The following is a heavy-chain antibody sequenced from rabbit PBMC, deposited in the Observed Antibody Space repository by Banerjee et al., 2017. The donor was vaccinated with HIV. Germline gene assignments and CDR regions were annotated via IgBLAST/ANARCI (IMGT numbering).Heavy chain of an antibody. J-gene: IGHJ4*01. CDR3: ARAPYGSSSDYQFNL. V-gene: IGHV1S45*01. CDR2: IYAGSSGNT. Sequence: QEQLEESGGDLVKPGASLTLSCKASGFSFSSSYYMCWVRQAPGKGLEWIACIYAGSSGNTYYASWAKGRFTISKTSSTTVTLQMTSLTAADTATYFCARAPYGSSSDYQFNLWGQGTLVTVS. CDR1: GFSFSSSYY. D-gene: IGHD1-1*01.